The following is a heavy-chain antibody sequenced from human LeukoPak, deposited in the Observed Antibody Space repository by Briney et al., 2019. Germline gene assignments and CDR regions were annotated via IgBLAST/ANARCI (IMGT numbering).Heavy chain of an antibody. CDR3: ARVFRYCSGGSCYWFDP. CDR2: INPNSGGT. CDR1: GYIFTGYY. J-gene: IGHJ5*02. V-gene: IGHV1-2*02. D-gene: IGHD2-15*01. Sequence: GASVKVSCKASGYIFTGYYMHWVRQAPGQGLEWMGWINPNSGGTNYAQKFQGRVTMTRDTSISTAYMELSRLRSDDTAVYYCARVFRYCSGGSCYWFDPWGQGTLVTVSS.